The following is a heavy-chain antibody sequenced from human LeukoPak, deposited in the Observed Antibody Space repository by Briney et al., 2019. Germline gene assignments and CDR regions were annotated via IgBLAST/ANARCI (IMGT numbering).Heavy chain of an antibody. CDR1: GFTFSSYG. CDR3: ASRNYGDYVPFDY. CDR2: ISYDGSNK. Sequence: TGGSLRLSCAASGFTFSSYGMHWVRQAPGKGLEWVAVISYDGSNKYYADSVKGRFTISRDNSKNTLYLQMNSLRAEDTAVYYCASRNYGDYVPFDYWGQGTLVTVPS. J-gene: IGHJ4*02. D-gene: IGHD4-17*01. V-gene: IGHV3-30*03.